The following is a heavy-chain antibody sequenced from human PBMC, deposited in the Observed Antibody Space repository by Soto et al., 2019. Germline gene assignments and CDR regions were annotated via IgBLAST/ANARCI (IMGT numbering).Heavy chain of an antibody. CDR2: ISSSSSYI. CDR3: ARAQRSIFGVVIRPYYYGMDV. J-gene: IGHJ6*02. Sequence: AGGSLRLSCAASGFTFSSYSMNWVRQAPGKGLEWVSSISSSSSYIYYADSVKGRFTISRDNAKNSLYLQMNSLRAEDTAVYYCARAQRSIFGVVIRPYYYGMDVWGQGTTVTVSS. D-gene: IGHD3-3*01. CDR1: GFTFSSYS. V-gene: IGHV3-21*01.